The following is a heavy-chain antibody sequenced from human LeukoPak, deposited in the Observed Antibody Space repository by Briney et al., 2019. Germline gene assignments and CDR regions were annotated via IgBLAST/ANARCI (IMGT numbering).Heavy chain of an antibody. CDR3: ARHKPGTYYYGMDV. CDR1: GGSFSGYY. CDR2: IYYSGST. D-gene: IGHD3-16*01. Sequence: PSETLSLTCAVYGGSFSGYYWSWIRQPPGKGLEWIGYIYYSGSTNYNPSLKSRVTISVDTSKNQFSLKLSSVTAADTAVYYCARHKPGTYYYGMDVWGQGTTVTVSS. J-gene: IGHJ6*02. V-gene: IGHV4-59*08.